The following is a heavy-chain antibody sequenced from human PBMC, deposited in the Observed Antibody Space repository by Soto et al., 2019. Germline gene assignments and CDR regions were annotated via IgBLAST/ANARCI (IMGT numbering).Heavy chain of an antibody. CDR1: GFTLRSHT. D-gene: IGHD6-13*01. CDR2: ISSDSSYK. Sequence: EVQLVESGGGLGKPGESLRLSCAASGFTLRSHTMNWVRQAPGKGLEWVSSISSDSSYKYYTGSVKGRFTVSRDNAKNSLYLQMDSLRAEDTAVYYCARGSCTRSSCYIWGFYYYGMDVWGQGATVTVSS. CDR3: ARGSCTRSSCYIWGFYYYGMDV. J-gene: IGHJ6*02. V-gene: IGHV3-21*01.